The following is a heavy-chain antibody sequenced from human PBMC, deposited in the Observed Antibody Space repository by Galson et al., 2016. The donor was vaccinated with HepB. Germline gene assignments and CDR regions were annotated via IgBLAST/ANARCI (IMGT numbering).Heavy chain of an antibody. J-gene: IGHJ4*02. CDR2: IYWDDDK. V-gene: IGHV2-5*02. D-gene: IGHD6-19*01. CDR3: ARAVIAVAGFDFDC. Sequence: PALVKPTQTLTLTYTFSGFSLSTSGVAVGWIRQPPGKALEWLAVIYWDDDKRYSPFLRSRLTITKDTSKNQVVLTMTNMDPLDTATYYCARAVIAVAGFDFDCWGQGTLVTVSS. CDR1: GFSLSTSGVA.